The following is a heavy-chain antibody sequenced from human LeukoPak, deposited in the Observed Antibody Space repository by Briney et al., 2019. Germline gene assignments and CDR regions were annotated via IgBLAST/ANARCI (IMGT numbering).Heavy chain of an antibody. V-gene: IGHV3-30*02. CDR1: GFTFSSYG. D-gene: IGHD3-22*01. Sequence: GGSLRLSCAASGFTFSSYGMHWVRQAPGKGLEWVAFIRYDGSNKYYADSVKGRFTTSRDNSKSTLYLQMNSLRAEDTAVYYCAKGSKAVVFTRDHYMDVWGKGTTVTFSS. CDR2: IRYDGSNK. CDR3: AKGSKAVVFTRDHYMDV. J-gene: IGHJ6*03.